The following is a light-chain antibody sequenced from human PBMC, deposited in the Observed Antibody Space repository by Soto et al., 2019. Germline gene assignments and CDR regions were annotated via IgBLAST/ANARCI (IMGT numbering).Light chain of an antibody. J-gene: IGKJ1*01. CDR2: GAS. Sequence: EVVLTQSPGTLSLSPGERATLSCRASQSVSSSYLAWYQQKPGQAPRLLIFGASNRANGIPDRFSGSGSGTDFTLTTSRLEPEDFAVYYCQQYGSSPGTFGQGTKVDIK. CDR1: QSVSSSY. CDR3: QQYGSSPGT. V-gene: IGKV3-20*01.